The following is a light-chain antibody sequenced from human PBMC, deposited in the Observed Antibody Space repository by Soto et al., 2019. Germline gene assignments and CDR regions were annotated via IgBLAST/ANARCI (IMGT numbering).Light chain of an antibody. V-gene: IGLV1-40*01. CDR1: GSNIGAGYD. J-gene: IGLJ2*01. Sequence: QTVVTQPPSVSGAPGQRVTISCTGSGSNIGAGYDVHWYQQFPGTAPKLLIFVTNNRPSGVPDRFSGSKSGTSASLAITGLRAEDEADYYCQTYDSSLSGSIFGAGTKLTVL. CDR3: QTYDSSLSGSI. CDR2: VTN.